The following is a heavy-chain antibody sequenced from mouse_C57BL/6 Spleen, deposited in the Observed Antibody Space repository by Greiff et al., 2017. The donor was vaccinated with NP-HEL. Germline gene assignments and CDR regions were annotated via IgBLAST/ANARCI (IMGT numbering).Heavy chain of an antibody. CDR2: INPGSGGT. V-gene: IGHV1-54*01. D-gene: IGHD1-1*01. CDR3: ARSPITTVVGAY. CDR1: GYAFTNYL. J-gene: IGHJ3*01. Sequence: QVQLQQSGAELVRPGTSVKVSCKASGYAFTNYLIEWVKQRPGQGLEWIGVINPGSGGTNYNEKFKGKATLTADKSSSTAYMQLSSLTSEDSAVYCCARSPITTVVGAYWGQGTLVTVSA.